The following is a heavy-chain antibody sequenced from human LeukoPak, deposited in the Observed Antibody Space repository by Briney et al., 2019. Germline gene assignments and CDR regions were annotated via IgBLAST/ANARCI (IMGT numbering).Heavy chain of an antibody. D-gene: IGHD3-22*01. Sequence: GASVKVSCKASGGTFSSYAISWVRQAPGQGLEWMGGIIPIFGTANYAQKFQGRVTITADKSTSTAYMELSSLRSEDTAVYYCATSQYYYDSSGYYYYYYYYMDVWGKGTTVTVSS. CDR2: IIPIFGTA. CDR1: GGTFSSYA. J-gene: IGHJ6*03. V-gene: IGHV1-69*06. CDR3: ATSQYYYDSSGYYYYYYYYMDV.